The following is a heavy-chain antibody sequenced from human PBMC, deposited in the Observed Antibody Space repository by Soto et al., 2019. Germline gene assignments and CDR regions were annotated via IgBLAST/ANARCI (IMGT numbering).Heavy chain of an antibody. CDR2: INPSGGST. J-gene: IGHJ6*02. Sequence: ASVKVSCKASGYTFTSYYMHWVRQAPGQGLEWMGIINPSGGSTSYAQKFQGRDTMTRDTSTSTVYMELSSLRSEDTAVYYCASSLGSQVVPAAAYYYYYGMDVWGQGTTVTAP. CDR3: ASSLGSQVVPAAAYYYYYGMDV. V-gene: IGHV1-46*01. D-gene: IGHD2-2*01. CDR1: GYTFTSYY.